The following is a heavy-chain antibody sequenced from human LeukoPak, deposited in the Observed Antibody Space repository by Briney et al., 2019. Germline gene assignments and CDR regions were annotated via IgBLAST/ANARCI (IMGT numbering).Heavy chain of an antibody. CDR1: GFTFSSYA. J-gene: IGHJ4*02. V-gene: IGHV3-23*01. Sequence: GGSLRLSCAASGFTFSSYAMTWVRQAPGKGLEWVSGISDGGGATYYADSVKGRFTLSRDNSKNTLYLQMNSLRADDTAVYYCAGAFSGWSPKFWGQGTLATVSS. D-gene: IGHD6-19*01. CDR2: ISDGGGAT. CDR3: AGAFSGWSPKF.